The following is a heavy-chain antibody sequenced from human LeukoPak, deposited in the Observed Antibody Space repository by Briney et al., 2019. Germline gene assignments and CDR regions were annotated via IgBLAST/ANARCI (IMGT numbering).Heavy chain of an antibody. Sequence: GGSLRLSCAASGFTFSSYAMHWVRQAPGKGLEWVAVISYDGSNKYYADSVKGRFTISGDNSKNTLYLQMNSLRAEDTAVYYCASIGVRAAAGSGAFDIWGQGTMVTVSS. D-gene: IGHD6-13*01. CDR3: ASIGVRAAAGSGAFDI. V-gene: IGHV3-30-3*01. CDR2: ISYDGSNK. J-gene: IGHJ3*02. CDR1: GFTFSSYA.